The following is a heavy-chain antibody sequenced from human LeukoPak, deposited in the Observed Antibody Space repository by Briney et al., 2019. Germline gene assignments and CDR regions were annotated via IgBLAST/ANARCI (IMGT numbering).Heavy chain of an antibody. CDR3: AKVAYCSAGSCFYYLDS. V-gene: IGHV1-8*01. Sequence: ASVKVSCKASGYTFTSYNINWVRQATGQGLEWMGWMNPNSGSTNYAQKFQGRVTMTRDTSITTAYMELSGLRSEDTAVYYCAKVAYCSAGSCFYYLDSWGQGTLVTVSS. CDR1: GYTFTSYN. J-gene: IGHJ4*02. CDR2: MNPNSGST. D-gene: IGHD2-15*01.